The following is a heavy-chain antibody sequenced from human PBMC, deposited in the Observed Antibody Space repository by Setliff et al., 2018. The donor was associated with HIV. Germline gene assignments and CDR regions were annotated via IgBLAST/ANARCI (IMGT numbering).Heavy chain of an antibody. D-gene: IGHD3-22*01. CDR2: INPNSGGT. V-gene: IGHV1-2*02. CDR3: AREYYDSSGYIFFPGLPDY. J-gene: IGHJ4*02. CDR1: GYTFTGYY. Sequence: ASVKVSCKASGYTFTGYYMHWVRQAPGQGLELMGWINPNSGGTNYAQKFQGRVTMTRDTSISIAYMELSRLRSDDTAVYYCAREYYDSSGYIFFPGLPDYWGQGTLVTVSS.